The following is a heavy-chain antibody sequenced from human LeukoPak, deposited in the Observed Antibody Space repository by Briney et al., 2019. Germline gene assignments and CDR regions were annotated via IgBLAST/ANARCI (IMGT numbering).Heavy chain of an antibody. D-gene: IGHD3-22*01. V-gene: IGHV3-30*02. CDR3: AKVSYYDSSGYSDY. CDR1: GFTFSSYG. J-gene: IGHJ4*02. Sequence: GGSLRLSCAASGFTFSSYGMHWVRQAPGKGLEWVAFIRYDGSNKYYADSVKGRFTISRDNSKNTLYLQMNSLRAEDTAVYYCAKVSYYDSSGYSDYWGQGTLVTVSS. CDR2: IRYDGSNK.